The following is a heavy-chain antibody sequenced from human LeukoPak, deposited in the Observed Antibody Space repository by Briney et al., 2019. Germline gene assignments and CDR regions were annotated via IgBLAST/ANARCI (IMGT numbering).Heavy chain of an antibody. CDR2: INSDGSST. D-gene: IGHD2-2*01. J-gene: IGHJ4*02. CDR1: GFTFSSYW. Sequence: GGSLRLSCAASGFTFSSYWMHWVRQAPGKGLVWVSRINSDGSSTSYADSVKGRFTISRDNAKNTLYLQMNSLRAEDTAVYYCAKGGIWYCSSTSCYDFDYWGQGTLVTVSS. V-gene: IGHV3-74*01. CDR3: AKGGIWYCSSTSCYDFDY.